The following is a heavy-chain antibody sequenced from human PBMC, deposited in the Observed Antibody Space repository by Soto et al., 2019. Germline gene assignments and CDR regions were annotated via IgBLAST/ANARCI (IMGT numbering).Heavy chain of an antibody. CDR1: GFTFGKYW. V-gene: IGHV3-7*01. Sequence: DVQLLESGGALVQPGESLSLSLAASGFTFGKYWLTWARQAPGKGLELVANIKEDGSDKTYVDSVKGRFTVSRDNTKDFLFLQMNSLRDEDTAVYYCARGRSTDYWGQGTLVIVSS. CDR2: IKEDGSDK. CDR3: ARGRSTDY. J-gene: IGHJ4*02.